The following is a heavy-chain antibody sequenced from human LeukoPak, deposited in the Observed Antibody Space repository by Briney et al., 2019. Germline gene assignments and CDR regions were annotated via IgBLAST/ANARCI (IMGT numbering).Heavy chain of an antibody. CDR2: FYNSGRS. CDR3: TRGAGWLIDY. D-gene: IGHD3-16*01. J-gene: IGHJ4*02. Sequence: PSETLSLTCTVSDDSISDYYRGWIRQPPGKGLEWIGYFYNSGRSTYNPSLKSRVTISADTSKNHFSLKLNSVTTADTAVYYCTRGAGWLIDYWGQGILVSVSS. V-gene: IGHV4-59*01. CDR1: DDSISDYY.